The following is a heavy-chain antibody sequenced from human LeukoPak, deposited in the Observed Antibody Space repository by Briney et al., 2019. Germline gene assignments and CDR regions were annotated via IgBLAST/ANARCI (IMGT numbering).Heavy chain of an antibody. Sequence: ASVKVSCKASGYTFTSYDINWVRQATGQGLEWMGWMNPNSGNTGYAQKFQGRVTMTRNTSISTAYMGLSSLRSEDTAVYYCARGPGFGESILPAKQIYYYYYMDVWGKGTTVTISS. CDR1: GYTFTSYD. J-gene: IGHJ6*03. CDR3: ARGPGFGESILPAKQIYYYYYMDV. D-gene: IGHD3-10*01. CDR2: MNPNSGNT. V-gene: IGHV1-8*01.